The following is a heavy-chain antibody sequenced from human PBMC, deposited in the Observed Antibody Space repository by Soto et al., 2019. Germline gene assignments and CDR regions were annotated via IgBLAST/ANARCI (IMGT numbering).Heavy chain of an antibody. V-gene: IGHV3-23*01. Sequence: EVQLLESGGGLVQPGGSLRLSCAASGFTFSSYAMSWVRQAPGKGLEWVSAISGSGGSTYYADSVKGRFTISRDNSKNTLYLQMNRVRAEDTAVYYCGKVHSSRWLTLDYWGQGPVVTVSS. CDR1: GFTFSSYA. CDR2: ISGSGGST. J-gene: IGHJ4*02. D-gene: IGHD6-13*01. CDR3: GKVHSSRWLTLDY.